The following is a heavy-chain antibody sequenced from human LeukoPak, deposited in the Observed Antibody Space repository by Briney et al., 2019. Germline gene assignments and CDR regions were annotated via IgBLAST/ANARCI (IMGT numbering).Heavy chain of an antibody. J-gene: IGHJ5*02. CDR1: GFTFSSYG. Sequence: GGSLRLSCAASGFTFSSYGMHWVRQAPGKGLEWVAFIRYDGSNKYYADSVKGRFTIPRDNSKNTLYLQMNSLRAEDTAVYYCAKYSSSWYSFNILYNWFDPWGQGTLVTVSS. CDR2: IRYDGSNK. D-gene: IGHD6-13*01. CDR3: AKYSSSWYSFNILYNWFDP. V-gene: IGHV3-30*02.